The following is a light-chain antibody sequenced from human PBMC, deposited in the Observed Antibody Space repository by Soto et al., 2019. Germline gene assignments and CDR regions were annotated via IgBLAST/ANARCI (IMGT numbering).Light chain of an antibody. V-gene: IGLV2-11*01. CDR2: DVS. Sequence: QSALTQPRSVSGSPGQSVTISCTGTSSDVGGSKYVSRYQQHPGKAPKLMIYDVSKRPSGVPDRFSGSKSGNTASLTISGLQAEDEADYYCCSYAGSYTVMFDGGTKLTVL. CDR3: CSYAGSYTVM. CDR1: SSDVGGSKY. J-gene: IGLJ3*02.